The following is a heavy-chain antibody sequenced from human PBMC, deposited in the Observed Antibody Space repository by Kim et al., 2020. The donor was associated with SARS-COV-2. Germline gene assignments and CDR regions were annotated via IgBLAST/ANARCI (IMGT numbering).Heavy chain of an antibody. CDR3: ARTSGYYGSGGTRSYYYYGMDV. CDR2: INAGNGNT. Sequence: ASVKVSCKASGYTFTSYAMHWVRQAPGQGLEWMGWINAGNGNTKYSQKFQGRVTITRDTSASTAYMELSSLRSEDTAVYYCARTSGYYGSGGTRSYYYYGMDVWGQGTTVTVSS. V-gene: IGHV1-3*01. CDR1: GYTFTSYA. J-gene: IGHJ6*02. D-gene: IGHD3-10*01.